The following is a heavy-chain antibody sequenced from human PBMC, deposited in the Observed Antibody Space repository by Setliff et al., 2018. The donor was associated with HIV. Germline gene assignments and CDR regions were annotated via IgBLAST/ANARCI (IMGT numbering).Heavy chain of an antibody. CDR1: GYTFTSYG. D-gene: IGHD6-19*01. Sequence: ASVKVSCKASGYTFTSYGISWVRQAPGQGLEWVGWVSNEGDTNYAQKYQDRVTLTKDTATTTAYMELRGLRSDDTAVYYCARDPRYTSVWFRNGGVDFWGQGTLVTVSS. V-gene: IGHV1-18*01. CDR3: ARDPRYTSVWFRNGGVDF. CDR2: VSNEGDT. J-gene: IGHJ4*02.